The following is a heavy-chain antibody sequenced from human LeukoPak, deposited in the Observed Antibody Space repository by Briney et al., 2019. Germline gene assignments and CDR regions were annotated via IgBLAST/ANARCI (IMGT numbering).Heavy chain of an antibody. V-gene: IGHV4-34*01. CDR2: INHSGST. J-gene: IGHJ5*02. D-gene: IGHD3-9*01. CDR1: GGSFSGYY. CDR3: ARVVLRYFDWLLEGFDP. Sequence: SETLSLTCAVYGGSFSGYYWSWIRQPPGKGLEWIGEINHSGSTNYNPSLKSRVTISVDTSKNQFSLKLSSVTAADTAVYYCARVVLRYFDWLLEGFDPWGQGTLVTVSS.